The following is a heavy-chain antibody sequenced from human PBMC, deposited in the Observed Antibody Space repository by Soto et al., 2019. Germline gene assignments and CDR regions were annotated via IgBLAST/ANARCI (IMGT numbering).Heavy chain of an antibody. J-gene: IGHJ4*02. CDR2: INPSGGST. V-gene: IGHV1-46*01. CDR3: ARDARPYYDSSGYYPFFDY. CDR1: GYTFTSYY. D-gene: IGHD3-22*01. Sequence: ASVKVSCKASGYTFTSYYMHWVRQPPGQGLEWMGIINPSGGSTSYAQKFQGRVTMTRDTSTSTVYMELSSLRSEDTAVYYCARDARPYYDSSGYYPFFDYWGQGTLVTVSS.